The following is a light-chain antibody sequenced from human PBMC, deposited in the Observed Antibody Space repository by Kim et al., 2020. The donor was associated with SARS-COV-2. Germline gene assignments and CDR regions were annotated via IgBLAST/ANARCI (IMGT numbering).Light chain of an antibody. V-gene: IGLV3-1*01. CDR1: KLGDKY. Sequence: SYELTQPPSVSVSPGQTASITCPGSKLGDKYAYWYQKKPGQSPVLVIYQHTKRPSGISQRFSGSISGNTATLTISRAQTMDEADYYCQAWDSSTAVFGGG. J-gene: IGLJ3*02. CDR3: QAWDSSTAV. CDR2: QHT.